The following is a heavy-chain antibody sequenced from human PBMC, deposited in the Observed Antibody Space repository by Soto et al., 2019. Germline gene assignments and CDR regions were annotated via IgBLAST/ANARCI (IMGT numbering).Heavy chain of an antibody. J-gene: IGHJ4*02. Sequence: QVQLVESGGGLVKPGGSLRLSCAASGFTFSDYYMSWIRQAPGKGLEWVSYISSSSSYTNYADSVKGRFTISRDNAKNSLYLQMNSLRAEDTAVYYCARDVYSSSIDYWGQGTLVTVSS. D-gene: IGHD6-13*01. V-gene: IGHV3-11*05. CDR2: ISSSSSYT. CDR1: GFTFSDYY. CDR3: ARDVYSSSIDY.